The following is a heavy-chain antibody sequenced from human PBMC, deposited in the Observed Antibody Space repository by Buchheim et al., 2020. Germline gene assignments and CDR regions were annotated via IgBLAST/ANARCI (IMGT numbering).Heavy chain of an antibody. CDR1: GFTFSSYA. V-gene: IGHV3-23*01. CDR3: AKFYGSGSRAFEY. D-gene: IGHD3-10*01. Sequence: QLLESGGGLEQPGGSLRLSCAASGFTFSSYAMGWVRQAPGKGLEWVSIVTSGGNTYYTDSVQGRFTIPRDNSKHTLSLQMNSLRVEDTAVYYCAKFYGSGSRAFEYWGQGTL. CDR2: IVTSGGNT. J-gene: IGHJ4*02.